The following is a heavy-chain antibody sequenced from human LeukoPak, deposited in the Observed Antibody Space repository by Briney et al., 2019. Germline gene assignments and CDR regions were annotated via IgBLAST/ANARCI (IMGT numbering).Heavy chain of an antibody. CDR3: ARDMVGLAADGNWFDP. J-gene: IGHJ5*02. CDR1: GYTFSSYG. D-gene: IGHD6-13*01. CDR2: IATYNSET. V-gene: IGHV1-18*01. Sequence: ASVKVSCKASGYTFSSYGIRWVRQAPGQGLEWMGGIATYNSETKYAEKVQGRVTMTTDTSTTTAYMELRNLRSDDTAVYYCARDMVGLAADGNWFDPWGQGTLVTVSS.